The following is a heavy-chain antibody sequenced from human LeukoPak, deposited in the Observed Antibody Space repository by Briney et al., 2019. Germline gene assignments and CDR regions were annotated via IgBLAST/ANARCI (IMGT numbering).Heavy chain of an antibody. Sequence: ASVKISCKASGYTFTNYYMHWVRQAPGQGLEWLGLITPSGGSTWYAQKFQGRVTMTRDMSTSTDYMELSSLRSEDTAVYYCARDNSVGDYAWWFDPWGQGTLVTVSS. CDR2: ITPSGGST. D-gene: IGHD1-26*01. J-gene: IGHJ5*02. CDR1: GYTFTNYY. V-gene: IGHV1-46*01. CDR3: ARDNSVGDYAWWFDP.